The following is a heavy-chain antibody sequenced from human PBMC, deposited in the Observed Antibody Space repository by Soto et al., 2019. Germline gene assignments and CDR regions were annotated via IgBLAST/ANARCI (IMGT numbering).Heavy chain of an antibody. D-gene: IGHD1-20*01. CDR2: IWYDGSNK. CDR3: ERDNLYYFDY. Sequence: GGSLRLSCAASGFTFSSYGMHWVRQAPGKGVEWVAVIWYDGSNKYYADSVKGRFTISRDNSKNTLYLQMNSLRAEDTAVYYCERDNLYYFDYWGQGTLVTVSS. V-gene: IGHV3-33*01. J-gene: IGHJ4*02. CDR1: GFTFSSYG.